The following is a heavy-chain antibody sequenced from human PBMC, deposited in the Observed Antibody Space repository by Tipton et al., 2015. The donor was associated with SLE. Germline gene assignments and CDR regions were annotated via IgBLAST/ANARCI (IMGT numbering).Heavy chain of an antibody. CDR3: ARVLVSPGAFDI. V-gene: IGHV4-34*01. Sequence: LRLSCAASGFTVSSNYMSWVRQAPGKGLEWVGEINHSGSTNYNPSLKSRVTISVDTSKNQFSLKLSSVTAADTAVYYCARVLVSPGAFDIWGQGTMVTVSS. CDR2: INHSGST. CDR1: GFTVSSNY. D-gene: IGHD6-6*01. J-gene: IGHJ3*02.